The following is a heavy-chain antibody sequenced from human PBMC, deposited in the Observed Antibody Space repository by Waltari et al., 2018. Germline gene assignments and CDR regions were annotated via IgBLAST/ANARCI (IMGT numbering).Heavy chain of an antibody. CDR1: GFSVTSNY. Sequence: EVQLVESGGGLIQPGGPLSLSCAVSGFSVTSNYLTWLRQAPGKGLEWVAVLYSGGGTYYTDSVKGRFTISRDNSNNTLDLQMTGLRADDTAVYFCARLKQLVYYFDSWGQGTQVTVSS. D-gene: IGHD1-1*01. V-gene: IGHV3-53*01. CDR3: ARLKQLVYYFDS. CDR2: LYSGGGT. J-gene: IGHJ4*02.